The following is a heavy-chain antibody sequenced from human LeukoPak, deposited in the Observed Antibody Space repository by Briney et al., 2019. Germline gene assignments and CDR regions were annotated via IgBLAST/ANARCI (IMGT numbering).Heavy chain of an antibody. Sequence: ASVKASCKASGHTFTDYYIHWMRQAPGQGLEWMGWINPKRGVTTYAQKFQGRVTMTRDTSITAAYMELTRLRSDDTTIYYCARERNYGDYGNAFDVWGQGTKVTVSS. D-gene: IGHD4-17*01. CDR3: ARERNYGDYGNAFDV. CDR2: INPKRGVT. V-gene: IGHV1-2*02. J-gene: IGHJ3*01. CDR1: GHTFTDYY.